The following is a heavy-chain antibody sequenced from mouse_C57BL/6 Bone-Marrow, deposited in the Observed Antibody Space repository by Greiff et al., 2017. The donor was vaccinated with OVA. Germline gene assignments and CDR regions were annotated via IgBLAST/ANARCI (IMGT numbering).Heavy chain of an antibody. Sequence: QVQLQQSGPELVKPGASVKISCKASGYSLTSYYIHWVKQRPGQGLEWIGWIYPGSGNTKYNEKFKGKATLTADTSSSTAYMQLSSLTSEDSAVYYCARGYYGSSGVDYWGQGTTLTVSS. V-gene: IGHV1-66*01. CDR1: GYSLTSYY. CDR3: ARGYYGSSGVDY. J-gene: IGHJ2*01. D-gene: IGHD1-1*01. CDR2: IYPGSGNT.